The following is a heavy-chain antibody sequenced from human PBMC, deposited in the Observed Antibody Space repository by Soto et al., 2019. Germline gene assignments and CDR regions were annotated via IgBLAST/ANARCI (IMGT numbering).Heavy chain of an antibody. CDR1: GFSLSTSGVG. V-gene: IGHV2-5*02. J-gene: IGHJ4*02. CDR2: IYWDDDK. CDR3: ARGGWTTYYSPFFAY. D-gene: IGHD3-10*01. Sequence: SGPTLVNPTQTLTLTCTFSGFSLSTSGVGVGWIRQPPGKALEWLAVIYWDDDKRYSPSLKSRLTITKDTSKNQVVLTLTNVDTVDTAAYYCARGGWTTYYSPFFAYWGQGTLVPVSS.